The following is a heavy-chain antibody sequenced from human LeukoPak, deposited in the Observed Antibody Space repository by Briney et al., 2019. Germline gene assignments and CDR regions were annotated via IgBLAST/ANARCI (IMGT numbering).Heavy chain of an antibody. D-gene: IGHD5-12*01. CDR3: AKDRSRYSGYDPRSYYFDY. CDR2: ISGSGGST. Sequence: PGGSLRLSCAASGFPFSSYAMSWVRQAPGKGLEWVSAISGSGGSTYYADSVKGRFTISRDNSKNTLYLQVNSLRTEDTAVYYCAKDRSRYSGYDPRSYYFDYWGQGTLVSVSS. J-gene: IGHJ4*02. CDR1: GFPFSSYA. V-gene: IGHV3-23*01.